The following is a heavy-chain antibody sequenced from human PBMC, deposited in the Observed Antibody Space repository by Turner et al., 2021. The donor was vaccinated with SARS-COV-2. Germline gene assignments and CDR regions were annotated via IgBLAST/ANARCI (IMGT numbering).Heavy chain of an antibody. CDR3: ARLAGSSWHFDY. J-gene: IGHJ4*02. Sequence: EVQLVESGGDLVQPGGSLSHSCAASGFNFSIYWMSWVRQARGKGLEWVANIKQDGSEQYYVDSVKGRFTIYRDNAKNSLYLQMNSLRAEDTAVYYCARLAGSSWHFDYWGQGTLVTVSS. CDR2: IKQDGSEQ. D-gene: IGHD6-13*01. V-gene: IGHV3-7*01. CDR1: GFNFSIYW.